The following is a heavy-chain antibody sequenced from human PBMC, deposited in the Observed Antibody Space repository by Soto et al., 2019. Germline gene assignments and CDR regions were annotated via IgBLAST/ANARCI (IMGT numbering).Heavy chain of an antibody. D-gene: IGHD3-3*01. Sequence: QVQLVQSGAEVKKPGSSVKVSCKAPGGTFSSYAISWVRQAPGQGLEWMGGIIPIFGTANYAQKFQGRVTITADESTSTAYMELSSLRSEDTAVYYCARDRVYDFWSGYYFSDYWGQGTLVTVSS. CDR1: GGTFSSYA. CDR3: ARDRVYDFWSGYYFSDY. CDR2: IIPIFGTA. J-gene: IGHJ4*02. V-gene: IGHV1-69*01.